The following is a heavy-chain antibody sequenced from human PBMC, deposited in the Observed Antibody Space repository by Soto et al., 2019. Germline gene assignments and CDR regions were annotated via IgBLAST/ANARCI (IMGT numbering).Heavy chain of an antibody. Sequence: QLQLQESGPGLVKPSETLSLTCTVSGGSISSSSYYWGWIRQPPGKGLEWIGSIYYSGSTYYNPSLKSRVTISVDTSKNQFSLKLSSVTAADTAVYYCKRHRVYRGWLDYWGQGTLVTVSS. J-gene: IGHJ4*02. D-gene: IGHD6-19*01. CDR2: IYYSGST. V-gene: IGHV4-39*01. CDR1: GGSISSSSYY. CDR3: KRHRVYRGWLDY.